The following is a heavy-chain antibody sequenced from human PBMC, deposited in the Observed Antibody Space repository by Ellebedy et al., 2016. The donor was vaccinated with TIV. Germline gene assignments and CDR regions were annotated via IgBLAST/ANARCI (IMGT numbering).Heavy chain of an antibody. CDR2: IYYTGST. J-gene: IGHJ2*01. V-gene: IGHV4-59*01. D-gene: IGHD6-13*01. CDR1: GDSISSFY. CDR3: VRISGSTWSNWYFDL. Sequence: SETLSLTCTVSGDSISSFYWSWIRQPPGKGLEWIGYIYYTGSTNYNPSLKSRVTISVDTSKNQFSLQLNSVTAADTAVYYCVRISGSTWSNWYFDLWGRGTLVTVSS.